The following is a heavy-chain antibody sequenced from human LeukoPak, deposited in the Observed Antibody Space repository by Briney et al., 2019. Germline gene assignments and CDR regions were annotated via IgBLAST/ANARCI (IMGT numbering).Heavy chain of an antibody. V-gene: IGHV3-48*04. J-gene: IGHJ4*02. CDR3: TRGVPTMILVGDY. CDR2: ISSSTTTT. Sequence: GGSLRLSCAASGFTFSSYAMSWVRQAPGKGLEWVSYISSSTTTTYHADSVKGRFTISRDNAKNSLYLQMNSLRAEDTAMYYCTRGVPTMILVGDYWGQGILVTVSS. CDR1: GFTFSSYA. D-gene: IGHD3-22*01.